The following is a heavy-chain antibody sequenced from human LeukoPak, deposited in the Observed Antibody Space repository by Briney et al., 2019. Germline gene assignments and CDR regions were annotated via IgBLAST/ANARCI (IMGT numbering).Heavy chain of an antibody. J-gene: IGHJ5*02. D-gene: IGHD3-3*01. CDR2: ISGSGDST. CDR3: AKLSPTTLYDSRGWFDP. CDR1: GFTFSSYA. V-gene: IGHV3-23*01. Sequence: GGSLGLSCAASGFTFSSYAMSWVRQAPGKGLEWVSAISGSGDSTYYADSVKGRFTISRDNSKNTLYLQMNSLRAEDTAIYYCAKLSPTTLYDSRGWFDPWGQGTLVTVSS.